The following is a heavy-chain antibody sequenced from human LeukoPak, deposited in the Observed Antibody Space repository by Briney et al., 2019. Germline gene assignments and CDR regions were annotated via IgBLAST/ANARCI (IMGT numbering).Heavy chain of an antibody. Sequence: GGSLRLSCAASGFTFSSYSMNWVRQAPGKGLGWVSSISSSSSYIYYADSVKGRFTISRDNAKNSLYLQMNSLRAEDTAVYYCASSAVAGGFDPWGQGTLVTVSS. CDR2: ISSSSSYI. D-gene: IGHD6-19*01. CDR3: ASSAVAGGFDP. J-gene: IGHJ5*02. CDR1: GFTFSSYS. V-gene: IGHV3-21*01.